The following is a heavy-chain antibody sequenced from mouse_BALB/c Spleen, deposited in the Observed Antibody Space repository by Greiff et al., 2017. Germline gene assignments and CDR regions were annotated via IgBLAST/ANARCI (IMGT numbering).Heavy chain of an antibody. J-gene: IGHJ3*01. CDR2: ISYSGST. CDR1: GYSITSDYA. CDR3: ARAITSGFAY. V-gene: IGHV3-2*02. Sequence: DVQLQESGPGLVKPSQSLSLTCTVTGYSITSDYAWNWIRQFPGNKLEWMGYISYSGSTSYNPPLKSRISITRDTSKNQFFLQLNSVTTEDTATYYCARAITSGFAYWGQGTLVTVSA. D-gene: IGHD2-4*01.